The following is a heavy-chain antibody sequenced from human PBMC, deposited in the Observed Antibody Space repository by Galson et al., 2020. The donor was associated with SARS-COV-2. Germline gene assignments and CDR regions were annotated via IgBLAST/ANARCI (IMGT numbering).Heavy chain of an antibody. Sequence: SETLSLIRTVSGGSITRGRYHWSWIRQPAGKGLEWNGRISTSGRTNYNHALRSRLTISLDTSKTHFSLKLSPVTAADTAVYYCSREVDPSVTTAARTYDPCYAIDVWGQGTTVTVSS. CDR1: GGSITRGRYH. CDR3: SREVDPSVTTAARTYDPCYAIDV. V-gene: IGHV4-61*02. CDR2: ISTSGRT. J-gene: IGHJ6*02. D-gene: IGHD4-17*01.